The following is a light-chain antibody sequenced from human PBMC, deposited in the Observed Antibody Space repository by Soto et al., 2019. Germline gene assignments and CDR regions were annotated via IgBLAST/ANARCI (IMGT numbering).Light chain of an antibody. J-gene: IGKJ1*01. CDR3: QQYGSSPQT. CDR2: GAS. CDR1: QSVSSSY. Sequence: EIVLTQSPGTLSLSPGERATLSCRASQSVSSSYLAWHQHKPGQAPRLLIFGASSRATGIPDGFSGSGSGTHFTLTISRLEPEDFAVYYCQQYGSSPQTFGQGTKVEIK. V-gene: IGKV3-20*01.